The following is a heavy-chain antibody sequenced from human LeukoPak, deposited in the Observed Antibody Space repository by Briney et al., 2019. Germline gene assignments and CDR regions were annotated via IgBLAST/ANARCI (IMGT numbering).Heavy chain of an antibody. CDR2: MNPNSGNT. V-gene: IGHV1-8*01. CDR1: GYTFTSYD. Sequence: ASVKVSCKASGYTFTSYDINWVRQATGQGLEWMGWMNPNSGNTGYAQKFQGRVTMTRNTSISTAYMELSSLRSEDTAVYYCASGGYCSSTSCYDYYYYDMDAWGQGTTVTVSS. D-gene: IGHD2-2*01. J-gene: IGHJ6*02. CDR3: ASGGYCSSTSCYDYYYYDMDA.